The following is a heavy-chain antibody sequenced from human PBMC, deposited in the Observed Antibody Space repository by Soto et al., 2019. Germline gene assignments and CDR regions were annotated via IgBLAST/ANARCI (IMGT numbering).Heavy chain of an antibody. CDR3: ARGDAIAVAGNAFDI. CDR2: INAGNGNT. CDR1: GYTSTSYA. V-gene: IGHV1-3*01. Sequence: ASVKVSCKASGYTSTSYAMHWVRQAPGQRLEWMGWINAGNGNTKYSQKFQGRVTITRDTSASTAYMELSSLRSEDTAVYYCARGDAIAVAGNAFDIWGQGTMVTVSS. J-gene: IGHJ3*02. D-gene: IGHD6-19*01.